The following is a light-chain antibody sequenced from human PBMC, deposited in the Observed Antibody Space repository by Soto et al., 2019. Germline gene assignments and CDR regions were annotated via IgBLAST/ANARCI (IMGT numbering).Light chain of an antibody. V-gene: IGKV3-20*01. CDR2: GAS. CDR3: QQYGSSPYT. Sequence: EIVLTQSPGTLSLSPGERATLSCRASQSVSSSYLAWYQQKPGQAPRLLIYGASSRATGIPDRFSGSGSGTDFTLTISRLEPDDFAVYYCQQYGSSPYTCGQGTKLEIK. CDR1: QSVSSSY. J-gene: IGKJ2*01.